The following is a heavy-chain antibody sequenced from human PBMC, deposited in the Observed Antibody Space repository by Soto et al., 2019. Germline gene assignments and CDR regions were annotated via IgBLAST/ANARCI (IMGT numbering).Heavy chain of an antibody. CDR3: AKDRRAGGNYGFYSDF. D-gene: IGHD1-7*01. J-gene: IGHJ4*02. CDR2: SSATGAGT. CDR1: GFTFSGYG. V-gene: IGHV3-23*01. Sequence: GGSLRLSCAASGFTFSGYGMTWVRQAPGKGLEWVSFSSATGAGTYYADSVKGRFTISRDNSKNTLYLQMTSLRADDTAVYYCAKDRRAGGNYGFYSDFWGQGALVTVSS.